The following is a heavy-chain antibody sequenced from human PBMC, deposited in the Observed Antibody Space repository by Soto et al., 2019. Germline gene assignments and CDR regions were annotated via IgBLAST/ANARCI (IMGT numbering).Heavy chain of an antibody. D-gene: IGHD3-22*01. Sequence: QVQLVESGGGVVQPGRSLRLSCAASGFTFSSYAMHWVRQAPGKGLEWVAVISYDGSNKYYADSVKGRFTISRDNSKNALSLQMNGLRAGDTAVYYCARVGLYDSSGYHWFDLWGQGTLVPVSS. CDR2: ISYDGSNK. CDR3: ARVGLYDSSGYHWFDL. CDR1: GFTFSSYA. V-gene: IGHV3-30-3*01. J-gene: IGHJ5*02.